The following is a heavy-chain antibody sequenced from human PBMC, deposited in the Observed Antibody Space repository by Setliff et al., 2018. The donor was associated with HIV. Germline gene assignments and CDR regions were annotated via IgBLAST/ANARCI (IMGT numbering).Heavy chain of an antibody. D-gene: IGHD6-13*01. V-gene: IGHV1-2*02. Sequence: ASVKVSCKASGYTFTGFYLHWVRQAPGQGLEWMGWIDPNSGDTNYEQKFQGRVSMTRDTSISTVYMELSSLRSDDTAVYYCARAAGYSSSWHRYAFEIWGQGTMVTVSS. J-gene: IGHJ3*02. CDR1: GYTFTGFY. CDR3: ARAAGYSSSWHRYAFEI. CDR2: IDPNSGDT.